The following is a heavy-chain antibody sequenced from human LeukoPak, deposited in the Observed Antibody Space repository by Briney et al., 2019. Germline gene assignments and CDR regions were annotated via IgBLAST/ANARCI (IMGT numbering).Heavy chain of an antibody. J-gene: IGHJ4*02. V-gene: IGHV6-1*01. CDR3: ARGQSSTSDFRFDY. Sequence: SQTLSLTCAISGDSVSSNVAAWNWIRQSPSRGLEWLGRTYYRSKWSNDYAVSVRSRITINPDTSKNQFSLHLNSVTPEDTAVYYCARGQSSTSDFRFDYWGQGTLVTVSS. CDR1: GDSVSSNVAA. CDR2: TYYRSKWSN. D-gene: IGHD6-6*01.